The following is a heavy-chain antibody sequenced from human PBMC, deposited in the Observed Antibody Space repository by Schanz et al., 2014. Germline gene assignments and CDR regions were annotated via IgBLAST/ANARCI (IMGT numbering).Heavy chain of an antibody. V-gene: IGHV3-11*06. J-gene: IGHJ4*02. CDR2: IDRDGGHT. Sequence: QVQLVESGGGLVKPGGSLRLSCAASGFIFNDYYMNWIRQAPGKGLEWVSLIDRDGGHTYYADSVKGRFTISRDNAKNSLSLQMDRLRDEDTAVYYCARRYSGRYCFDYWGQGTLVAVSS. CDR3: ARRYSGRYCFDY. CDR1: GFIFNDYY. D-gene: IGHD1-26*01.